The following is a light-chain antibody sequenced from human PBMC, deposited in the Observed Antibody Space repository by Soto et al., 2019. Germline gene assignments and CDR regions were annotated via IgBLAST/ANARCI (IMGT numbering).Light chain of an antibody. Sequence: EIAMKQSPATLSMSPGERATLSCRASQSVSSYSAWYQQXPGQAPRVLIYDASNRATGIPSRFSGSGSGTDFTLTISRLEPEDFAEYYCQQYGNSGTFGQGTKVDIK. CDR1: QSVSSY. J-gene: IGKJ1*01. CDR2: DAS. CDR3: QQYGNSGT. V-gene: IGKV3-20*01.